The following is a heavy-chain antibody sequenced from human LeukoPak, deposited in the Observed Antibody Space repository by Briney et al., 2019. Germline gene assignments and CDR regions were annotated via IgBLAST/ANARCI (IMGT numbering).Heavy chain of an antibody. CDR2: ISGSGGST. J-gene: IGHJ2*01. CDR3: ARERGYYYGSGSHRYFDL. Sequence: GGSLRLSCAASGFTFSSYAMSWVRQAPGKGLEWVSAISGSGGSTYYADSVKGRFTISRDNSKNTLYLQMNSLRAEDTAVYYCARERGYYYGSGSHRYFDLWGRGTLVTVSS. D-gene: IGHD3-10*01. CDR1: GFTFSSYA. V-gene: IGHV3-23*01.